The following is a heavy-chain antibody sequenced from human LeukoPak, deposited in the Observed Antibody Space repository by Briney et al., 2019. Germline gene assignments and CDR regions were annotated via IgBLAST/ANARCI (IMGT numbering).Heavy chain of an antibody. Sequence: ASVKVSCKASGGTFSSYAISWVRQAPGQGLEWMGWISAYNGNTNYAQKLQGRVTMTTDTSTSTAYMELRSLRSDDTAVYYCARDYSGSYWDVDAFDIWGQGTMVTVSS. D-gene: IGHD1-26*01. CDR3: ARDYSGSYWDVDAFDI. J-gene: IGHJ3*02. CDR2: ISAYNGNT. CDR1: GGTFSSYA. V-gene: IGHV1-18*01.